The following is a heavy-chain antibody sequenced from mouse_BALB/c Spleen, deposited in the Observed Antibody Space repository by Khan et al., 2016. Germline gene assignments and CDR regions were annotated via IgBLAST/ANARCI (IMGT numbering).Heavy chain of an antibody. CDR3: TRRCPIYYYGSSYGY. V-gene: IGHV14-3*02. CDR2: IDPGNGNA. CDR1: GFNIKDTY. D-gene: IGHD1-1*01. Sequence: VQLQQSGAELVKPGASVKLSCTASGFNIKDTYMHWVRQRPEQGLEWIGRIDPGNGNARYDPKFQDKGTITADTFSNTAYLQLSSLTSEDTGVYYCTRRCPIYYYGSSYGYWGQGTTLTVSS. J-gene: IGHJ2*01.